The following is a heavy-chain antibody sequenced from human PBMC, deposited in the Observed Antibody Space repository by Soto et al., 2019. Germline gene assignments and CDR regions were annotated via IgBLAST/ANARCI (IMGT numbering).Heavy chain of an antibody. V-gene: IGHV3-30-3*01. Sequence: GGSLRLFCAGSGFTVSSFAMSWVRQAPGKGLEWVAATSYDGSNKYYADSVKGRFIISRDNSKNTLDLLLNTLRAEDTAVYYCAGVYYGGNSVNNYWGQGTPVTVSS. CDR3: AGVYYGGNSVNNY. CDR2: TSYDGSNK. J-gene: IGHJ4*02. D-gene: IGHD2-8*01. CDR1: GFTVSSFA.